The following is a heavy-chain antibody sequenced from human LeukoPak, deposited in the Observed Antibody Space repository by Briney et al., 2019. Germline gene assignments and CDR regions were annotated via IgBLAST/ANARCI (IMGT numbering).Heavy chain of an antibody. V-gene: IGHV3-23*01. CDR3: AKELAAADNPAFDY. Sequence: GGSLRLSCAASGFTFSNYAMTWVRQAPGKGLEWVSGISGRGTFYADSVRGRFTISRDNSKNTLFLQMNSLRGDDTAVYYCAKELAAADNPAFDYWGQGILVTVSS. CDR2: ISGRGT. D-gene: IGHD6-13*01. J-gene: IGHJ4*02. CDR1: GFTFSNYA.